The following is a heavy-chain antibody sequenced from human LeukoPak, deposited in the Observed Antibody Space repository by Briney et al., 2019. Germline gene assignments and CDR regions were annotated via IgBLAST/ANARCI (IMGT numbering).Heavy chain of an antibody. Sequence: GGSLRLSCAASRFTFTNDRMSWVRQAPGRGLEWVGRIKSKTDGETVDYAAPVKGRFSISRDDSGNTLYLQMNSLKTEDTGVYYCTTEETYWGQGTLVTVSS. V-gene: IGHV3-15*01. CDR2: IKSKTDGETV. CDR3: TTEETY. D-gene: IGHD5-24*01. J-gene: IGHJ4*02. CDR1: RFTFTNDR.